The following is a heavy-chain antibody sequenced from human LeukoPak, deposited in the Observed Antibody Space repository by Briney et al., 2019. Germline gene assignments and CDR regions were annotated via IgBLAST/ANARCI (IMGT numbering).Heavy chain of an antibody. CDR3: ARVQIGYSYGLFDY. V-gene: IGHV4-4*02. D-gene: IGHD5-18*01. Sequence: SETLSLTCAVSGGSISSSNWWSWVRPPPGKGLEWIGEIYHSGSTNYNPSLKSRVTISVHTSKNQFSLKLSSVTAADTAVYYCARVQIGYSYGLFDYWGQGTLVTVSS. J-gene: IGHJ4*02. CDR2: IYHSGST. CDR1: GGSISSSNW.